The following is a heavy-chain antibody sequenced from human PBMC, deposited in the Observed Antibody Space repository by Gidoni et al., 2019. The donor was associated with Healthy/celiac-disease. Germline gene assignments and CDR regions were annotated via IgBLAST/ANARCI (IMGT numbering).Heavy chain of an antibody. Sequence: QVQLQESGLGLVQPPETLSLTCTVSGRPISSYDWSWCRQRPGKGLEWVGYIYYSGRNNYSPSLTSRDTITVDSSKNQFSLKLSSATASYTAVYYCASCRTVTTQLGACFDYWGQGTLVTVSS. CDR3: ASCRTVTTQLGACFDY. D-gene: IGHD4-17*01. CDR2: IYYSGRN. CDR1: GRPISSYD. V-gene: IGHV4-59*01. J-gene: IGHJ4*02.